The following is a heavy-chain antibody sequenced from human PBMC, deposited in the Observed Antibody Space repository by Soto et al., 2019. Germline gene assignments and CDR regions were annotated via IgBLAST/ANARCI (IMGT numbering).Heavy chain of an antibody. J-gene: IGHJ5*02. Sequence: QLQLQESGPGLVKPSETLSLTCTVSGGSISSSSYYWGWIRQPPGKGLEWIGSIYYSGSTYYNPSLKSRVTISVDTSKNQFSLKLSSVTAADTAVYYCARSTYYDILTGVGWFDPWGQGTLVTVSS. CDR3: ARSTYYDILTGVGWFDP. CDR1: GGSISSSSYY. D-gene: IGHD3-9*01. CDR2: IYYSGST. V-gene: IGHV4-39*01.